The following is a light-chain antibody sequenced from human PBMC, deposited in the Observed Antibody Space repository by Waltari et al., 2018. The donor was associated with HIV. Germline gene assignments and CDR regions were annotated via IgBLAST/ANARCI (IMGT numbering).Light chain of an antibody. V-gene: IGKV4-1*01. CDR2: WAS. Sequence: DIEMTQSPDSLAVSLGERATINCTSSQSVLWSSNNKNYLAWYQQKPGQPPRLLIYWASTRESGVPDRFSGSGSGTDFTLTISSLQTEDVAVYFCQQFYDTPLTFGGGTKVDI. CDR1: QSVLWSSNNKNY. CDR3: QQFYDTPLT. J-gene: IGKJ4*01.